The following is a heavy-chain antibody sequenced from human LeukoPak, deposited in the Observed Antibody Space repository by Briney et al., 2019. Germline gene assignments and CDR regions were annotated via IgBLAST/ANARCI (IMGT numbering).Heavy chain of an antibody. V-gene: IGHV4-4*02. CDR1: GGSISSSNW. CDR2: IYHSEST. Sequence: SETLSLTCAVSGGSISSSNWWSWVRQPPGKGLEWIGEIYHSESTNYNPSLKSRVTISVDTSKNQFSLKLSSVTAADTAVYYCARDVSRIAVTSTHPPPYFQHWGQGTLVTVSS. J-gene: IGHJ1*01. D-gene: IGHD6-19*01. CDR3: ARDVSRIAVTSTHPPPYFQH.